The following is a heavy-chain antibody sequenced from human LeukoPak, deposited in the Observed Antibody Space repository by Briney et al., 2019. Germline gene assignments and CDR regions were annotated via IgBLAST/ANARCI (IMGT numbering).Heavy chain of an antibody. D-gene: IGHD6-19*01. V-gene: IGHV4-59*08. Sequence: PSETLSLTCTVSAGSISSYYWSWIRQPPGKGLEWIGYIYYSGITNYNPSLKSRVTISVDTSKNQFSLKLSSVTAADTAVYYCARSQAVAGTSWFDPWGQGTLVTVSS. CDR2: IYYSGIT. CDR3: ARSQAVAGTSWFDP. J-gene: IGHJ5*02. CDR1: AGSISSYY.